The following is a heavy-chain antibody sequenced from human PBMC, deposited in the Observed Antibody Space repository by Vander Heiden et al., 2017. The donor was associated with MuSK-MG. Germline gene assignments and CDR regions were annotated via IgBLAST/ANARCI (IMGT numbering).Heavy chain of an antibody. CDR1: GGSFSGYY. CDR2: INHSGST. V-gene: IGHV4-34*01. Sequence: QVQLQQWGAGLLKPSETLSLTCAVYGGSFSGYYWSWIRQPPGKGLEWIGEINHSGSTNYNPSLKSRVTISVDTSKNQFSLKLSSVTAADTAVYYCARGGPPELRWFGELLFRGGDNWFDPWGQGTLVTVSS. D-gene: IGHD3-10*01. J-gene: IGHJ5*02. CDR3: ARGGPPELRWFGELLFRGGDNWFDP.